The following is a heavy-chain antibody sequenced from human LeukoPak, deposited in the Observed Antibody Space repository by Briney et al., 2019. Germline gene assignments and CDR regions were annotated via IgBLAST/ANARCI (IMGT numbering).Heavy chain of an antibody. CDR1: GFTFSSYS. V-gene: IGHV3-21*01. D-gene: IGHD2-15*01. J-gene: IGHJ5*02. Sequence: GGSLRLACAASGFTFSSYSMNWVRQAPGKGLEWVSSISSSSSYIYYADSVKGRFTISRDNAKNSLYLQMNSLRAEDTAVYYCARVVVAATGGFDPWGQGTLVTVSS. CDR3: ARVVVAATGGFDP. CDR2: ISSSSSYI.